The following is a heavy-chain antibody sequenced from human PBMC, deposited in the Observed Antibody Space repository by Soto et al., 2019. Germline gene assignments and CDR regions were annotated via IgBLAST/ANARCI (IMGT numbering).Heavy chain of an antibody. CDR2: VSAYNGNR. CDR3: ARVITRRMDV. D-gene: IGHD3-22*01. V-gene: IGHV1-18*04. J-gene: IGHJ6*02. Sequence: ASVKVSCKASGYTFTSYGISWVRQAPGQGLEWMGWVSAYNGNRNYAQKLQGRVTMTTDTSTSTANMELRSLRSDDTAVYYCARVITRRMDVWGQGTTVTVSS. CDR1: GYTFTSYG.